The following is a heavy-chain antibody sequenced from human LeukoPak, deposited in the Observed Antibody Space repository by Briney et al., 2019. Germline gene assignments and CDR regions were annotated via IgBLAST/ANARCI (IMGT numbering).Heavy chain of an antibody. CDR1: GFTFTSSA. J-gene: IGHJ6*03. V-gene: IGHV1-58*01. CDR2: IVVGSGNT. D-gene: IGHD2-8*01. CDR3: AAGASMYYYYYMDV. Sequence: ASVKVSCKASGFTFTSSAVQWVRQARGQPLEWIGWIVVGSGNTNYAQKFQERVTITRDMSTSTAYMELSSLRSEDTAVYYCAAGASMYYYYYMDVWGKGTTVTVSS.